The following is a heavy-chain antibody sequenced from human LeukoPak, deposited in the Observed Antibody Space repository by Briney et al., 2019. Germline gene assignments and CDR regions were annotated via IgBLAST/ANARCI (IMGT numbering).Heavy chain of an antibody. Sequence: PSETLSLTCTVSGGSISSYYWSWIRQPPGKGLEWIGYIYYSGSTNYNPSLKSRVTISVDTSKNQFSLKLSSVTAADTAVYYCARLTDYYYMDVWGKGTTVTVSS. CDR2: IYYSGST. V-gene: IGHV4-59*01. J-gene: IGHJ6*03. CDR1: GGSISSYY. CDR3: ARLTDYYYMDV.